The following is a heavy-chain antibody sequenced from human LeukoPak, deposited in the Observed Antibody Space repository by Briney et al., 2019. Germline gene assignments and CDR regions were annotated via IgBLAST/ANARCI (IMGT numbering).Heavy chain of an antibody. CDR1: GFTFSSYW. J-gene: IGHJ6*03. CDR2: THSDGRST. CDR3: ARDGSGSKRRSYMDV. D-gene: IGHD1-26*01. Sequence: PGGSMTLARAAYGFTFSSYWMHWDRPAHGKGLVWDSRTHSDGRSTSYADSVKGRFTISRDNAKNTLYLQMNSLRAEDTAVYYCARDGSGSKRRSYMDVGGKGTTVTVSS. V-gene: IGHV3-74*01.